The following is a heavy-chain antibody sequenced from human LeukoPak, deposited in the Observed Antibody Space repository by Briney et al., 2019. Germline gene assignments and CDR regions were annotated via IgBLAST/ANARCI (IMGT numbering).Heavy chain of an antibody. CDR2: IRYDGTIK. CDR1: GFTFSSYG. Sequence: GGSLRLSCAASGFTFSSYGMQWVRQAPGKGLEWVTFIRYDGTIKYYADSVRGRFTISRDNSNNTLYLQMTSLRVEDTAVYYCAKDLGYYGSESYPFDSWGQGTLVTVSS. J-gene: IGHJ4*02. CDR3: AKDLGYYGSESYPFDS. V-gene: IGHV3-30*02. D-gene: IGHD3-10*01.